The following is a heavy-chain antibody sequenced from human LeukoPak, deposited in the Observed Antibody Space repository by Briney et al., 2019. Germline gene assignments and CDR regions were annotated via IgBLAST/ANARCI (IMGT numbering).Heavy chain of an antibody. CDR2: IYTSGST. D-gene: IGHD3-10*01. Sequence: SETLSLTCSVSGYSISSGYYWSWIRQPAGKGLEWIGRIYTSGSTNYNPSLKSRVTMSVDTSKNQFSLKLSSVTAADTAVYYCARDDRAKRIITMVRGAFYYMDVWGKGTTVTVSS. CDR1: GYSISSGYY. CDR3: ARDDRAKRIITMVRGAFYYMDV. V-gene: IGHV4-4*07. J-gene: IGHJ6*03.